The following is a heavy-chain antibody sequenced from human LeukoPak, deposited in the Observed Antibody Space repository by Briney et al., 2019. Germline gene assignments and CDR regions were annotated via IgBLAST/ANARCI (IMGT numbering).Heavy chain of an antibody. CDR3: ANLGPYDNSGYYYYPTQFDP. D-gene: IGHD3-22*01. CDR2: INPSGGGT. V-gene: IGHV1-46*01. J-gene: IGHJ5*02. Sequence: GASVKVSCKASGYTFTGYYMHWVRQAPGQGLEWMGWINPSGGGTSYAQTFQARLTMTRDMSTTTVYMELSSLRSEDTAVYYCANLGPYDNSGYYYYPTQFDPWGQGTLVTVSS. CDR1: GYTFTGYY.